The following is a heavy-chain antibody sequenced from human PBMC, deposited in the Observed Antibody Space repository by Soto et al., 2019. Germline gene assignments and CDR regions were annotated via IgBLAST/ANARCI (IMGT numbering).Heavy chain of an antibody. D-gene: IGHD1-1*01. CDR1: GSTFRSYV. CDR2: IIPMYGTT. Sequence: QVQLVQSGAEVKMPGSSVKVSCKASGSTFRSYVTSWVRQAPGQGLEGLGGIIPMYGTTYYAQPFQGRVTISADESTSTAFMELSSLRSEDTAVYYCARIGTLDWIDDYWGQGTLVTVSS. V-gene: IGHV1-69*12. J-gene: IGHJ4*02. CDR3: ARIGTLDWIDDY.